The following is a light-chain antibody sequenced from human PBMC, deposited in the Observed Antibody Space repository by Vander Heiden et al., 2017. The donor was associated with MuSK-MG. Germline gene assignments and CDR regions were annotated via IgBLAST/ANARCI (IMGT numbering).Light chain of an antibody. J-gene: IGLJ2*01. CDR2: EVS. CDR1: SRVVGSSHL. V-gene: IGLV2-23*02. CDR3: CSYAGSSTV. Sequence: QPALTQPASLSGSPGQSITISCTGTSRVVGSSHLITWYHQHPGKAPKLMIYEVSKRPSGVSNRFSGSKSGNTASLTISGLQAEDEADYYCCSYAGSSTVFGGGTKLTVL.